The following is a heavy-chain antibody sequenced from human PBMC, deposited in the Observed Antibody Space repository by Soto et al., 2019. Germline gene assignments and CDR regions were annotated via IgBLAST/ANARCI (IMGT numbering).Heavy chain of an antibody. Sequence: PSETLSLTCTVSGGSISSSDYYWGWIRQAPGKGLEWIGNINYNGGSTYCSTSLKSRVTISVDTSKNQFSLSLRSVTAADTGVYYCARIFNYDVWDNFRRAGYMDVWGKGTTVTVSS. CDR3: ARIFNYDVWDNFRRAGYMDV. V-gene: IGHV4-39*01. D-gene: IGHD3-3*01. CDR2: INYNGGST. J-gene: IGHJ6*03. CDR1: GGSISSSDYY.